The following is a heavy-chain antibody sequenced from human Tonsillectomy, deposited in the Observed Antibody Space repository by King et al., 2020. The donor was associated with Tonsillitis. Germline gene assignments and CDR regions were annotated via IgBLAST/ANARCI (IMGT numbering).Heavy chain of an antibody. D-gene: IGHD1-26*01. CDR1: GYTFTDYA. CDR2: INAGNGNT. Sequence: QLVQSGAEVKKPGASGKVSCKASGYTFTDYAMHWVRQAPGQRLEWMGWINAGNGNTKYSQKFQDRITITRDTSASTMYMELSSLRSEDTAVYYCARDRSGRYERDFDYWGQGTLVTVSS. J-gene: IGHJ4*02. CDR3: ARDRSGRYERDFDY. V-gene: IGHV1-3*01.